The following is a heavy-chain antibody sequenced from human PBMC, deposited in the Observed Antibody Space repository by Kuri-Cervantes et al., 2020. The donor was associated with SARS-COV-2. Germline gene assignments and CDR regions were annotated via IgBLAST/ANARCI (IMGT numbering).Heavy chain of an antibody. D-gene: IGHD6-19*01. CDR2: ISYDGSNK. CDR1: GFTFSSYA. Sequence: LSLTCAASGFTFSSYAMHWVRQAPGKGLEWVAVISYDGSNKYYADSVKGRFTISRDNAKTSLYLQMNSLRAEDTAVYYCATPHHFLAYNSGWYFMEYWGQGTLVTVSS. CDR3: ATPHHFLAYNSGWYFMEY. V-gene: IGHV3-30-3*01. J-gene: IGHJ4*02.